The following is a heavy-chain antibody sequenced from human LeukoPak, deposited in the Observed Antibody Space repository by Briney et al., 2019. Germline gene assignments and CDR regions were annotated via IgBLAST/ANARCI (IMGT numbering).Heavy chain of an antibody. J-gene: IGHJ4*02. CDR1: GDSISSGSYY. CDR2: IYTSGST. Sequence: SETLSLTCTVSGDSISSGSYYWSWIRQPAGRGLEWIGRIYTSGSTNYNPSLKRRVTISIDTSKNQFSLKLSSVTAADTAVYYCTRGDNNWGQGTLVTVSS. V-gene: IGHV4-61*02. D-gene: IGHD2/OR15-2a*01. CDR3: TRGDNN.